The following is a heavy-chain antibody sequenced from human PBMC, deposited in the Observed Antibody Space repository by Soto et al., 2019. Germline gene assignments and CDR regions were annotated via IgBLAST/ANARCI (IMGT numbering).Heavy chain of an antibody. V-gene: IGHV3-23*01. Sequence: EVQLLETGGGLVQPGGSLRLSCAASGFTFSSYAMSWVRQARGKGLEWVSAIIGRGGSTYYADSVKGRFTISRDNAKNTLDLQMNSLRAEDTAIYYRAKDCSSHRYYYYGMDVWGQGATVTVSS. D-gene: IGHD6-13*01. CDR1: GFTFSSYA. CDR3: AKDCSSHRYYYYGMDV. CDR2: IIGRGGST. J-gene: IGHJ6*02.